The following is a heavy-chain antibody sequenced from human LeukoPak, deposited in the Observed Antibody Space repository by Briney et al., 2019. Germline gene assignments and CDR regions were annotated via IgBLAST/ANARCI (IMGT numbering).Heavy chain of an antibody. V-gene: IGHV1-69*06. CDR1: GDTFTNYA. J-gene: IGHJ5*01. D-gene: IGHD2-21*02. CDR2: IDPGFDTT. Sequence: ASVKVSCKASGDTFTNYAIDWVRQAPGQGLEWMGGIDPGFDTTDYAERFQGRLIITADKSTTTAYMELSSLTSEDTALYYCATCDADHHEGDKWYDSEGQGHLVTVSS. CDR3: ATCDADHHEGDKWYDS.